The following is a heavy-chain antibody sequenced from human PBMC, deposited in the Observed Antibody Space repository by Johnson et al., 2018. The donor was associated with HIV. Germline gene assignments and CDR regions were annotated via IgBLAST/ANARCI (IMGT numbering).Heavy chain of an antibody. CDR2: ISYDGSDK. J-gene: IGHJ3*02. CDR3: AKDHLIRAIDI. Sequence: VQLVESGGGLVQPGGSLRLSCAASGFTFSSYAMHWVRQAPGKGLEWVAVISYDGSDKYYAASVKGRFTISRDSSKNSLSLQMNSLRPEDTAVYYCAKDHLIRAIDIWGPGTMVTVSS. V-gene: IGHV3-30*04. D-gene: IGHD2-8*01. CDR1: GFTFSSYA.